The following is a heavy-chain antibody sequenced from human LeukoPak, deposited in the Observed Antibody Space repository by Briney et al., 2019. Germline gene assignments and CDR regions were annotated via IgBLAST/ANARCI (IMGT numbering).Heavy chain of an antibody. CDR1: GYTFTSYG. CDR3: ARDQWELLLWGYFDY. J-gene: IGHJ4*02. CDR2: ISAYNGNT. D-gene: IGHD1-26*01. Sequence: ASVKISCKASGYTFTSYGISWVRQAPGQGLEWMGWISAYNGNTNYAQKLQGRVTMTTDTSTSTAYMELRSLRSDVTAVYYCARDQWELLLWGYFDYWGQGTLVTVSS. V-gene: IGHV1-18*01.